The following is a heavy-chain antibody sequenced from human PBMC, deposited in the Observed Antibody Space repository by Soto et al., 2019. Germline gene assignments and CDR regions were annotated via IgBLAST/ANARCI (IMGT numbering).Heavy chain of an antibody. D-gene: IGHD4-17*01. CDR3: ARGLFYSGDFDY. J-gene: IGHJ4*02. CDR1: GGSFSGYY. CDR2: INHSGST. Sequence: SETLSLTCAVYGGSFSGYYWSWIRQPPGKGLEWIGEINHSGSTNYNPSLKSRVTISVDTSKNQFSLKLSSVTAADTAVYYCARGLFYSGDFDYWGQGTLVTVSS. V-gene: IGHV4-34*01.